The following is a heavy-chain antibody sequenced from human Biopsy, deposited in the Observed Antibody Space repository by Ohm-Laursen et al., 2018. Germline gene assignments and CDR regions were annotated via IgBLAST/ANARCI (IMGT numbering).Heavy chain of an antibody. V-gene: IGHV3-33*01. Sequence: SLRLSCAASGFTFGHYAMHWVRQAPGKGLEWISLIWYDGTNEDYADSVKGRFTISRDNSKNTLYLQIDTLTLGETAFYYCARGLSSGWYGYFDVWGRGTLVTVSS. CDR3: ARGLSSGWYGYFDV. J-gene: IGHJ2*01. CDR2: IWYDGTNE. D-gene: IGHD6-19*01. CDR1: GFTFGHYA.